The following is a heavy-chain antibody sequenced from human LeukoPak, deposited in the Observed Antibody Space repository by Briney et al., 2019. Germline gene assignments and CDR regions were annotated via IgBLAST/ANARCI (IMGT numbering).Heavy chain of an antibody. CDR3: ARDQILVQRNTLYY. V-gene: IGHV1-3*01. D-gene: IGHD2/OR15-2a*01. Sequence: ASVKVSCKASGGTFSSYAISWVRQAPGQGLEWMGWINAGNGNTKYSQKFQGRVTITRDTSASTAYMELSSLRSEDTAVYYCARDQILVQRNTLYYWGQGTLVTVSS. CDR2: INAGNGNT. CDR1: GGTFSSYA. J-gene: IGHJ4*02.